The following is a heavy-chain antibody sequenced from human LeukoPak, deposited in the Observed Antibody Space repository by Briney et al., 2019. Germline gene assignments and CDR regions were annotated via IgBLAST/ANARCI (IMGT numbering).Heavy chain of an antibody. J-gene: IGHJ5*02. Sequence: ASVKVSCKASGYTCTSYGISWVRQAPGQGLEWMGWINAYNSNTKYAQKLQGRVTMTTDTSTSTAYMELRSLRSDDTAVYYCARDGAANIPRFDPWGQGTLVTVSS. D-gene: IGHD1-26*01. CDR3: ARDGAANIPRFDP. CDR2: INAYNSNT. CDR1: GYTCTSYG. V-gene: IGHV1-18*01.